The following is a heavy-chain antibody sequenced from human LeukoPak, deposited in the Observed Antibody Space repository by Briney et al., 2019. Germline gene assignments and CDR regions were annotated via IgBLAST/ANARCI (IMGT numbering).Heavy chain of an antibody. CDR3: ARHYGP. D-gene: IGHD3-10*01. Sequence: PSETLSLTCTVSGGSIGSGYYWAWIRQPPGKGLEWIGSIHYGGTTHYNPSLQSRVTISADTSKNQFSLKLNSVTAADTAVYYCARHYGPWGRGTLVTVSS. CDR1: GGSIGSGYY. J-gene: IGHJ5*02. CDR2: IHYGGTT. V-gene: IGHV4-39*01.